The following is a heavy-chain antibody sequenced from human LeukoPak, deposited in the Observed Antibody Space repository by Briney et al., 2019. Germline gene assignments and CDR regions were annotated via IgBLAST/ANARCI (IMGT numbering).Heavy chain of an antibody. D-gene: IGHD3-10*01. CDR3: AKLKRVGIAPFDD. CDR2: ISGSGNKT. Sequence: SGGSLRPSCAASGFTFSHFAMSWVRQAPGKGLHWVSTISGSGNKTYDADSVKGRFTISRDNSKNTLYLQMTGLRAEDTAVYYCAKLKRVGIAPFDDWGQGTLVTVSS. CDR1: GFTFSHFA. J-gene: IGHJ4*02. V-gene: IGHV3-23*01.